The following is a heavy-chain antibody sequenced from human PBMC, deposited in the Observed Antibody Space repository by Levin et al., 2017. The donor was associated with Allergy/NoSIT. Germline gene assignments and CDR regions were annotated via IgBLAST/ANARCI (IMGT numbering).Heavy chain of an antibody. J-gene: IGHJ4*02. Sequence: SLKISCAASGFTFEDHAMHWVRQAPGKGLEWVSGISWNSGHIVYADSVKGRFTISRDNAKNSVYLQMNSLRTEDTAIYFCARDPLAVGIGWYFDGWGQGTRVTVSS. D-gene: IGHD3-22*01. CDR3: ARDPLAVGIGWYFDG. CDR1: GFTFEDHA. CDR2: ISWNSGHI. V-gene: IGHV3-9*01.